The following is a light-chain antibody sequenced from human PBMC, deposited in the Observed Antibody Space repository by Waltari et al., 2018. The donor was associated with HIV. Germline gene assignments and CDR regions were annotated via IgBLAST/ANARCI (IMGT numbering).Light chain of an antibody. CDR1: SSNIGANFD. CDR3: QSFDSSLNAYV. J-gene: IGLJ1*01. V-gene: IGLV1-40*01. CDR2: ANA. Sequence: QSVLTQAPSVSGAPGQRVTISCTGSSSNIGANFDVPWYQLLPGSSPKLLIFANASRPSGVPDRFSGSKSGTSASLAITGLHPEDEAEYYCQSFDSSLNAYVFGTGTTVIVL.